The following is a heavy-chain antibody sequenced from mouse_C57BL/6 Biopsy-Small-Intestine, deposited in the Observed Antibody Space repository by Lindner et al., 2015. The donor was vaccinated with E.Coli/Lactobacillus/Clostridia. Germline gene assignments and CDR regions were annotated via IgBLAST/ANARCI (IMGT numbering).Heavy chain of an antibody. V-gene: IGHV1-7*01. D-gene: IGHD4-1*01. CDR3: ARTTNSYFDY. J-gene: IGHJ2*01. Sequence: VQLQESGAELAKPGASVKLSCKTSGYTFTTYWIHWVKQRPGQGLEWIGYINPNSGFTKYNQNFKDKATLTADKSSSTVYIQLSSLTYEDSAVYYCARTTNSYFDYWGQGTTLTVSS. CDR2: INPNSGFT. CDR1: GYTFTTYW.